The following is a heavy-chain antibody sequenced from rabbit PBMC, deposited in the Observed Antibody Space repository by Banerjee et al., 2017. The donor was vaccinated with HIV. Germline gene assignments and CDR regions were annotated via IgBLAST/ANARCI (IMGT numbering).Heavy chain of an antibody. D-gene: IGHD6-1*01. V-gene: IGHV1S7*01. CDR1: GFSISSYW. Sequence: QSLEESGGDLVKPGASLTLTCKGSGFSISSYWMSWVRQAPGKGLEWIGIIYAGKSSTDYASWVNGRFTISSDNAQNTLDLQMNSLTAADTATYFCARESLIGYDLWGPGTLVTVS. CDR2: IYAGKSST. CDR3: ARESLIGYDL. J-gene: IGHJ6*01.